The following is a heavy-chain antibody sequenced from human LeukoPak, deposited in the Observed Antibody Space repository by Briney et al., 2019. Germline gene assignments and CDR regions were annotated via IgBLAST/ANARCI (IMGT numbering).Heavy chain of an antibody. V-gene: IGHV3-53*01. CDR3: ARETGGNWNRIDY. CDR1: GFTVSSNY. J-gene: IGHJ4*02. D-gene: IGHD1/OR15-1a*01. CDR2: IYSGGST. Sequence: GGSLRLSCAASGFTVSSNYTSWVRQAPGKGLEWVSVIYSGGSTYYADSVKGRFTISRDNSKNTLYLQMNSLRAEDTAVYYCARETGGNWNRIDYWGRGTLVTVSS.